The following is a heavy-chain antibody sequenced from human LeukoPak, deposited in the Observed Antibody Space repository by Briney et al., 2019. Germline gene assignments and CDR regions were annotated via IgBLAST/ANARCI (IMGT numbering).Heavy chain of an antibody. CDR3: ARGELRFLEW. J-gene: IGHJ4*02. Sequence: ASVKVSCKSSGYTFTGYYIHWVRQAPGQGLEWMGWINFNGAGTNYAQKFQGRVTMTRDTSISTAYMELNWLRSDDTAVYYCARGELRFLEWWGQGTLVTVSS. D-gene: IGHD3-3*01. CDR2: INFNGAGT. CDR1: GYTFTGYY. V-gene: IGHV1-2*02.